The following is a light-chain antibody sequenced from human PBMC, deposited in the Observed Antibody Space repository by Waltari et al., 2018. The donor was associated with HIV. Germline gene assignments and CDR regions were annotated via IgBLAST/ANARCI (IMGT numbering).Light chain of an antibody. CDR2: DDL. CDR3: CSYGGDNTFV. Sequence: QSALTQPASVSESLGQSITIPCTGGGSAVGNFNFVSWYQQRPGKAPRLMIYDDLKRPSGVSTRFSASKSGKTASLTISGLQVEDEADYYCCSYGGDNTFVFGGGTTVTVL. J-gene: IGLJ3*02. V-gene: IGLV2-23*02. CDR1: GSAVGNFNF.